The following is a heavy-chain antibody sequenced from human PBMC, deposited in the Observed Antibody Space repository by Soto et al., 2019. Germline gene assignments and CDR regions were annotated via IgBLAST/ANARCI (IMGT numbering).Heavy chain of an antibody. CDR2: ISWNSGSI. CDR3: ANVRPLNCSSTSCYVFEGPFDY. V-gene: IGHV3-9*01. Sequence: PGGSLRLSCAASGFTFDDYAMHWVRQAPGKGLEWVSGISWNSGSIGYADYVKGRFTISRDNAKNSLYLQMNSLRAEDTALYYCANVRPLNCSSTSCYVFEGPFDYWGQGTLVTVSS. D-gene: IGHD2-2*01. CDR1: GFTFDDYA. J-gene: IGHJ4*02.